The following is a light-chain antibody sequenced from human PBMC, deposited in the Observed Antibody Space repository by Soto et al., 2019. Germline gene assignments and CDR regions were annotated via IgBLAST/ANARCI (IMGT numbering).Light chain of an antibody. CDR2: GAS. V-gene: IGKV3-20*01. CDR3: QHFGNSLWT. Sequence: EIVLTQSPGTLSLSPGERATLSCRASQSVSRYLAWYQQKPGQAPRLLIYGASSRAIHTPDRFSGSGSGTDFTLTISGLEPEDFAVYYCQHFGNSLWTFGQGTKVDIK. J-gene: IGKJ1*01. CDR1: QSVSRY.